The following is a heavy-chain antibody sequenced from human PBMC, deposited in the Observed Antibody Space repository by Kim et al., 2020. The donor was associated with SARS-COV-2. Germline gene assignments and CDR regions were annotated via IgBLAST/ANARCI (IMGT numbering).Heavy chain of an antibody. V-gene: IGHV4-31*03. D-gene: IGHD3-16*02. CDR2: IYYSGST. Sequence: SETLSLTCTVSGGSISSGGYYWSWIRQHPGKGLEWIGYIYYSGSTYYNPSLKSRVTISVDTSKNQFSLKLSSVTAADTAVYYCARALTMITFGGVIVDAFDIWGQGTIVTVSS. J-gene: IGHJ3*02. CDR3: ARALTMITFGGVIVDAFDI. CDR1: GGSISSGGYY.